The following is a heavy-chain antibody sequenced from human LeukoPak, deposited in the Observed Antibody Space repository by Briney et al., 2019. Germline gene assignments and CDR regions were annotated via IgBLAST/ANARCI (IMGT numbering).Heavy chain of an antibody. V-gene: IGHV1-18*01. CDR3: ARHLFGDYFFDY. D-gene: IGHD4-17*01. CDR2: ISAYNGNT. J-gene: IGHJ4*02. Sequence: ASVKVSCKASGYTFNRYAISWVRQAPGQGLEWMGWISAYNGNTNYAQKLQGRVTMTTDTSTSTAYMDLRSLRPDDTAVYYCARHLFGDYFFDYWGQGTLVTVSS. CDR1: GYTFNRYA.